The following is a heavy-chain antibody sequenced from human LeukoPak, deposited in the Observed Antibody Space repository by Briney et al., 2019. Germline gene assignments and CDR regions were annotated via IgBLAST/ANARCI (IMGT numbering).Heavy chain of an antibody. Sequence: GGSLRLSCAASGFTFSSYAMHWVRQAPGKGLEWVAVISYDGSNKYYADSVKGRFTISRDNSKNTLYLQMNSLRAEDTAVYYCARPGPDAFDIWGQGTMVTVSS. V-gene: IGHV3-30*14. CDR3: ARPGPDAFDI. J-gene: IGHJ3*02. CDR2: ISYDGSNK. CDR1: GFTFSSYA.